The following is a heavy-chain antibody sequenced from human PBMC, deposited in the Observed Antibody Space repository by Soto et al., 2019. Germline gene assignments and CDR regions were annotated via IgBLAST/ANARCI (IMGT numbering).Heavy chain of an antibody. CDR1: GGSISSGGYY. J-gene: IGHJ4*02. D-gene: IGHD3-22*01. V-gene: IGHV4-31*03. Sequence: SETLSLTCTVSGGSISSGGYYWSWIRQHPGKGLEWIGYIYYSGSTYYNPSLKSRVTISVDTSKNQFSLKLSSVTAADTAVYYCARVVYGYYYDSSGYSFDYWGQGTLVTVSS. CDR3: ARVVYGYYYDSSGYSFDY. CDR2: IYYSGST.